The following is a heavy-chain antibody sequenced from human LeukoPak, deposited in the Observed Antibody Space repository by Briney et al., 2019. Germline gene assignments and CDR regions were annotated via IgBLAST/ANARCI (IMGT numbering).Heavy chain of an antibody. J-gene: IGHJ3*01. CDR1: GGSISSGDYF. CDR3: ARDPHYHDRSGSFA. D-gene: IGHD3-22*01. V-gene: IGHV4-30-4*08. CDR2: IYYSGSA. Sequence: SETLSLTCTVSGGSISSGDYFWSWIRQPPGKGLERIGYIYYSGSAHYNSSLKSRVTISVDTSKNQFSLKLSPVTAADTAVYYCARDPHYHDRSGSFAWGQGTMVTVSS.